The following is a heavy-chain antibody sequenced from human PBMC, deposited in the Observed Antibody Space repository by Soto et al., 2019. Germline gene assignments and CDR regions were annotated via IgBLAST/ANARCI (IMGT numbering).Heavy chain of an antibody. J-gene: IGHJ6*02. CDR1: GFTFTNFW. CDR2: IKGDGSEK. V-gene: IGHV3-7*01. CDR3: GRDEVRNGVGV. Sequence: GGSLRLSCVASGFTFTNFWMSWVRQAPGKGLEWVANIKGDGSEKRYVDSVKGRFTISRDNAKNSVYLQMNSLRVEDTALYYCGRDEVRNGVGVWGPGTTVTVSS.